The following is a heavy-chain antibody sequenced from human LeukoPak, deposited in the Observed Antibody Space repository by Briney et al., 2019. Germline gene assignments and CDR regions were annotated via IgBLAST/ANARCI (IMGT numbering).Heavy chain of an antibody. CDR2: IYYSGST. D-gene: IGHD6-6*01. CDR1: GGSLSSYY. Sequence: SETLSLTCTVSGGSLSSYYWSWIRQPPGKGLEWIGYIYYSGSTNYNPSLKSRVTISVDTSKNQFSLKLSSVTAADTAVYYCARSRTSSSSFRYYYYYMDVWGKGTTVTVSS. J-gene: IGHJ6*03. V-gene: IGHV4-59*01. CDR3: ARSRTSSSSFRYYYYYMDV.